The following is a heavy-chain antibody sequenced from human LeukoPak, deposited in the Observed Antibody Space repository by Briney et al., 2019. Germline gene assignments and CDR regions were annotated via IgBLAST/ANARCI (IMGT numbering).Heavy chain of an antibody. J-gene: IGHJ4*02. D-gene: IGHD3-22*01. V-gene: IGHV3-15*01. CDR3: ATLQPAAYYDSSGYPVDY. CDR1: GFTLSNAW. CDR2: LKSKTDNGTT. Sequence: GGSLRLSCAASGFTLSNAWMSWVRQAPGKGLEWVGRLKSKTDNGTTDYAAPVKGRSSISRDDSKNTLYLQMNTLKTEDTAVYYCATLQPAAYYDSSGYPVDYWGQGTLVTVSS.